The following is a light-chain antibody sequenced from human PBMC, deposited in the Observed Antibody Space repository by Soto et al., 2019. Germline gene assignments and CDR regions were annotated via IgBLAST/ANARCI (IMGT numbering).Light chain of an antibody. J-gene: IGLJ1*01. CDR3: SSSTNCTPLV. Sequence: QSVLTQPASTSGSPGQSITISCTGTSSDVGGYYYVSWFQQHPGKAPKLIIYGVSNRPSGASNRFSGSKSGNTASLTITGLLDAEDDAYYYSSSSTNCTPLVFGIGTKVTVL. CDR2: GVS. CDR1: SSDVGGYYY. V-gene: IGLV2-14*01.